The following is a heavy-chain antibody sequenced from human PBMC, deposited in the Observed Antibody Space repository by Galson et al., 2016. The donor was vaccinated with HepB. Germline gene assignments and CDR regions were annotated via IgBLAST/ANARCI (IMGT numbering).Heavy chain of an antibody. J-gene: IGHJ6*02. V-gene: IGHV3-33*08. CDR2: IWYDGSKK. Sequence: SLRLSCAASGFTVSSNYMNWVRQTPGKGLEWVAFIWYDGSKKYYIESVKGRFIISRDNSKNTVYLQMNSLRAEDRAVYYCAREGVGQVGMDVWGQGTTVTVSS. CDR3: AREGVGQVGMDV. D-gene: IGHD3-16*01. CDR1: GFTVSSNY.